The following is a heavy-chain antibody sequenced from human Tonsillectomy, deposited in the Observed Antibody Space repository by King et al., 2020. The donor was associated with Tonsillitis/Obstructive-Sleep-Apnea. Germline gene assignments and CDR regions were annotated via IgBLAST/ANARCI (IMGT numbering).Heavy chain of an antibody. CDR3: ARAYWSGGSCYLGY. V-gene: IGHV3-53*01. Sequence: VQLVESGGGLIQPGGSLRLSCAASGFTVSSNYMSWVRQAPGKGLEWVSVIYSGGSTNYSDYVKGRCTISRDNSKNTLYLQMNNLRAEDTAVYYCARAYWSGGSCYLGYWGQGTLVTVSS. CDR1: GFTVSSNY. D-gene: IGHD2-15*01. J-gene: IGHJ4*02. CDR2: IYSGGST.